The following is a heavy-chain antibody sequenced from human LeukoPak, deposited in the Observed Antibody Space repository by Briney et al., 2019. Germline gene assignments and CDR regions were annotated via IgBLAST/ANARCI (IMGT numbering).Heavy chain of an antibody. Sequence: PGESLRLSCVASGLTIGSRYMNWVRQAPGKGLEWVSALYLAGNTYYADSVKGRFTISRDNSKNTLYLQMNSLRAKDTAVYYCAKEGFDSWGQGTLVTVSS. V-gene: IGHV3-53*01. CDR3: AKEGFDS. CDR1: GLTIGSRY. CDR2: LYLAGNT. J-gene: IGHJ4*02.